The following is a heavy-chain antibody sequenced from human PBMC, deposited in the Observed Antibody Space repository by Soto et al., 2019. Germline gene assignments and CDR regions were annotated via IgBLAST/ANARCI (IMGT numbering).Heavy chain of an antibody. V-gene: IGHV3-15*01. Sequence: GGSLRLSCAASGFIFSDSAMHWVRQAPGKGLEWVGRIKSKTDGGTTDYAAPVKGRFTISRDDSKNTLYLQMNSLKTEDTAVYYCITAIFLDYWGQGTLVTVSS. D-gene: IGHD3-9*01. CDR1: GFIFSDSA. CDR2: IKSKTDGGTT. CDR3: ITAIFLDY. J-gene: IGHJ4*02.